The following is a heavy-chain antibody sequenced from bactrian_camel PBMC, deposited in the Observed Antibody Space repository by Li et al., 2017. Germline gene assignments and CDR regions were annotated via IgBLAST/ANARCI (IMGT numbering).Heavy chain of an antibody. CDR1: GFPFSPYD. D-gene: IGHD7*01. V-gene: IGHV3S40*01. J-gene: IGHJ6*01. Sequence: VQLVESGGGLVQPGGSLRLSCTASGFPFSPYDMKWVRQAPGKGLEGIAIIYVGTGDSTAYYSASVKGRFTISRGPSKNTVFLLMDRLKPEDTAMYYCVADRRIGGYCFASTIVDFAYRAQGTQVTVS. CDR2: IYVGTGDSTA. CDR3: VADRRIGGYCFASTIVDFAY.